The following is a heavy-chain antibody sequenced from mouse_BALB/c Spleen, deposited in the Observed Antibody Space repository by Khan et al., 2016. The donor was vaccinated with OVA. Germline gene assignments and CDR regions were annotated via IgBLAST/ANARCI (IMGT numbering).Heavy chain of an antibody. CDR3: AREKYGNYWGAMDY. J-gene: IGHJ4*01. Sequence: QVQLKESGTELVRPGASVKLSCKTSGYIFTSYWLHWVKQRSGQGLEWIARIYLGTGSAYSNEKFKGKATLTADRSSSTAYMQLSSLKSEDSAVYFCAREKYGNYWGAMDYWGQGTSVTVSS. CDR1: GYIFTSYW. V-gene: IGHV1S132*01. CDR2: IYLGTGSA. D-gene: IGHD2-10*02.